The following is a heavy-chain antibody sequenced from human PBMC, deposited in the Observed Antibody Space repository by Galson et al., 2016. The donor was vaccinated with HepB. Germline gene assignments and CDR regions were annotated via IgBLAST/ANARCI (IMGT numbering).Heavy chain of an antibody. J-gene: IGHJ3*01. V-gene: IGHV3-11*01. CDR2: MSSSGSTI. CDR1: GFPFSDYY. Sequence: SLRLSCAVSGFPFSDYYMSWIRQAPGKGLEWVSYMSSSGSTIYYADSVKGRFTISRDNAKNSLYLQMNSLRAEETALYFCARDLSFSDAFDFWGQGTMVTVSS. CDR3: ARDLSFSDAFDF.